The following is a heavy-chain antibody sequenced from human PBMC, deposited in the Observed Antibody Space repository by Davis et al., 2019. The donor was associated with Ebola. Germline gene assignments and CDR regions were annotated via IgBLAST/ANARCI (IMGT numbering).Heavy chain of an antibody. J-gene: IGHJ3*02. V-gene: IGHV1-69*13. Sequence: SVKVSCKASEGTFSSFGVSWVRQGPGQGLEWMGGIIPIFGTANYAQKFQGRVTITADESTSTAYMELSSLRSEDTAVYYCARPAVAGHAFDIWGQGTMVTVSS. CDR3: ARPAVAGHAFDI. CDR1: EGTFSSFG. CDR2: IIPIFGTA. D-gene: IGHD6-19*01.